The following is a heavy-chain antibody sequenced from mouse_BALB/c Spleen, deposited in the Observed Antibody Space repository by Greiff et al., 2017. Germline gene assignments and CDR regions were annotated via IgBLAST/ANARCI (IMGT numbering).Heavy chain of an antibody. CDR2: IWAGGST. CDR3: ARGGYDGGYYAMDY. D-gene: IGHD2-14*01. J-gene: IGHJ4*01. V-gene: IGHV2-9*02. Sequence: VQLKESGPGLVAPSQSLSITCTVSGFSLTSYGVHWVRQPPGKGLEWLGVIWAGGSTNYNSALMSRLSISKDNSKSQVFLKMNSLQTDDTAMYYCARGGYDGGYYAMDYWGQGTSVTVSS. CDR1: GFSLTSYG.